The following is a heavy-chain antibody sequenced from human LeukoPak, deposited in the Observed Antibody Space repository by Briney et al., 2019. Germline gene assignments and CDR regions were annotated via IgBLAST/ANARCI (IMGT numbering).Heavy chain of an antibody. CDR3: ARDQTNGYFDWYYYYGMDV. V-gene: IGHV3-7*01. CDR2: IKQDGSEK. D-gene: IGHD3-9*01. J-gene: IGHJ6*02. CDR1: GFTFSSYW. Sequence: GGSLRLSCAASGFTFSSYWMSWVRQAPGKGLEWVANIKQDGSEKYYVDSVKGRFTISRDNAKNSLYLQTNSLRAEDTAVYYCARDQTNGYFDWYYYYGMDVWGQGTTVTVSS.